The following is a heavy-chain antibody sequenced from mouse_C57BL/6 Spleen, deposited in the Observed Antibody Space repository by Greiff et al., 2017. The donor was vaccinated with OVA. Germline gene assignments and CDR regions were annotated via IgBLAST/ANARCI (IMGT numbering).Heavy chain of an antibody. CDR2: ISSGGSYT. J-gene: IGHJ4*01. CDR3: ARLYGNPPDYAMDY. V-gene: IGHV5-6*01. CDR1: GFTFSSYG. D-gene: IGHD2-1*01. Sequence: EVHLVESGGDLVKPGGSLKLSCAASGFTFSSYGMSWVRQTPDKRLEWVATISSGGSYTYYPDSVKGRFTISRDNAKNTLYLQMSSLKSEDTAMYYCARLYGNPPDYAMDYWGQGTSVTVSS.